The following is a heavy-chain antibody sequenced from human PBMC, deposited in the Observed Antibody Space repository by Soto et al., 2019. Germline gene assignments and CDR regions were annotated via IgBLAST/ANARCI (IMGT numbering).Heavy chain of an antibody. V-gene: IGHV3-23*01. CDR2: ISSGGTTT. Sequence: QSGGSLRLSCAASGFTFSTHAMSWVRQAPGKGLEWVSSISSGGTTTFYAASVEGRFTISRDESKNTLYLQMNSLRADDTAVYFCAKEGGSIGGWFGRKFDSWGQGTQVTVSS. D-gene: IGHD3-16*01. CDR3: AKEGGSIGGWFGRKFDS. CDR1: GFTFSTHA. J-gene: IGHJ4*02.